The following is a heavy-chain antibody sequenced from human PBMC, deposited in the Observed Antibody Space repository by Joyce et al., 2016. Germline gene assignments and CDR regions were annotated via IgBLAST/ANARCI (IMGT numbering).Heavy chain of an antibody. CDR2: TTPGNSRT. J-gene: IGHJ4*02. V-gene: IGHV5-51*01. D-gene: IGHD2-21*01. CDR1: GFSFNGYW. Sequence: EVQLVQSGADVQKPGGSLKFSCKSSGFSFNGYWIAWVRQMPGKGLEWKGNTTPGNSRTRYNPSFQGQITTSADKSIKTTWLHGISLEASDSDIYYGARVISHSHFDTWGQGTLVTVSS. CDR3: ARVISHSHFDT.